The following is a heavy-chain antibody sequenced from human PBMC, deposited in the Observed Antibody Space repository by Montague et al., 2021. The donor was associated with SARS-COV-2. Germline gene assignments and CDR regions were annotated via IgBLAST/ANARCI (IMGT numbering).Heavy chain of an antibody. D-gene: IGHD3-10*01. J-gene: IGHJ5*02. Sequence: SETLSLTCTVSGGSISSHFWSLIRQPPGKGLEWIGYINSNGGTNXNPSLRSRLTMSVDTSKNQFSLQLRSMTPADTAVYFCAGATSVRGAVSWFDPWGQGSLVTVSS. V-gene: IGHV4-59*11. CDR1: GGSISSHF. CDR2: INSNGGT. CDR3: AGATSVRGAVSWFDP.